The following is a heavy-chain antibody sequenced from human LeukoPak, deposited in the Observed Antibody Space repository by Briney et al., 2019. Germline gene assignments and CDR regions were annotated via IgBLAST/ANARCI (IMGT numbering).Heavy chain of an antibody. V-gene: IGHV4-34*01. Sequence: SETLSLTCTVSGGSISSYYWSWIRQPPGKGLEWIGEINHSGSTIYNPSLKSRVTISVDTSKNQFSLKLSSVTAADTAVYYCARSYINWDAFDIWGQGTMVTVSS. D-gene: IGHD4-11*01. J-gene: IGHJ3*02. CDR3: ARSYINWDAFDI. CDR2: INHSGST. CDR1: GGSISSYY.